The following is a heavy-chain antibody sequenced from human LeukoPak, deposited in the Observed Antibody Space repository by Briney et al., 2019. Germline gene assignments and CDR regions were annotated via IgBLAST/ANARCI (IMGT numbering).Heavy chain of an antibody. J-gene: IGHJ4*02. V-gene: IGHV3-30*18. Sequence: GGSLRLSCAASGFTFSSYGMHWVRQAPGKGLEWVAVISYDGSNKYYADSVKGRFTISRDNSKNTLYLQMNSLRAEDTAVYYCAKDWLEYQMVSTSPGDYWGQGNLVTVSS. D-gene: IGHD2/OR15-2a*01. CDR3: AKDWLEYQMVSTSPGDY. CDR1: GFTFSSYG. CDR2: ISYDGSNK.